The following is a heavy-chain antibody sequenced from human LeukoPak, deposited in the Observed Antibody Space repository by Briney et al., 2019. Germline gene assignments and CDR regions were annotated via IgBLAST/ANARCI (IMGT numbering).Heavy chain of an antibody. CDR3: ARDLVTMLPFYYYGTDV. CDR1: VFTFSSYG. CDR2: ICYDGSNK. Sequence: GGSLTLSCAASVFTFSSYGMHWVRPAPGKGLEGVAVICYDGSNKYYADSENGRFTISRDNSTNTLYLQTNSLRAEETAVYYCARDLVTMLPFYYYGTDVWGQGTTVTVSS. J-gene: IGHJ6*02. V-gene: IGHV3-33*01. D-gene: IGHD3-10*01.